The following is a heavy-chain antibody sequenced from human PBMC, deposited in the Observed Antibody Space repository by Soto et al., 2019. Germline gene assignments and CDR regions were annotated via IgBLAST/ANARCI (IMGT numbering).Heavy chain of an antibody. CDR2: TYYRSKWYN. Sequence: SQTLSLTCAISGDSVSSNSAAWNWIRQSPSRGLEWLGRTYYRSKWYNDYAVSVKSRITINPDTSKNQFSLQLNSVTPEDTAVYYCARDRRALKGDILTGSNWFDPWGQGTLVTVSS. D-gene: IGHD3-9*01. CDR3: ARDRRALKGDILTGSNWFDP. J-gene: IGHJ5*02. V-gene: IGHV6-1*01. CDR1: GDSVSSNSAA.